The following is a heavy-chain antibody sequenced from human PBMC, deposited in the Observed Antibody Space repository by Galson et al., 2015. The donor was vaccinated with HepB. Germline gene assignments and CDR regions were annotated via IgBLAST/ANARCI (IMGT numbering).Heavy chain of an antibody. D-gene: IGHD6-6*01. CDR2: ISANSGNT. Sequence: SVKVSCKASGFTFNNFGFTWVRQAPGQGLEWMGWISANSGNTRFAQKLQGRVTITRDTSASTAYMELSSLRSEDTAVYYCAREGSRIAAYNWFDPWGQGTLVTVSS. V-gene: IGHV1-18*01. J-gene: IGHJ5*02. CDR3: AREGSRIAAYNWFDP. CDR1: GFTFNNFG.